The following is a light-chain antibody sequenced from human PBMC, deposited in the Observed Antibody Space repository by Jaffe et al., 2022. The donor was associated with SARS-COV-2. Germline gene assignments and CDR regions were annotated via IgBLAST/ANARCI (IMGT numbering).Light chain of an antibody. CDR1: SSNIGAGYN. V-gene: IGLV1-40*01. CDR2: ANS. Sequence: QSVLTQPPSVSGAPGQRVTISCTGSSSNIGAGYNVHWYQQLPGGVPKLLIYANSYRPSGVPDRFSGSKSGTSASLAISGLQAEDEGDYYCQSQSDYSGLGAYVFGTGTKVTVL. J-gene: IGLJ1*01. CDR3: QSDYSGLGAYV.